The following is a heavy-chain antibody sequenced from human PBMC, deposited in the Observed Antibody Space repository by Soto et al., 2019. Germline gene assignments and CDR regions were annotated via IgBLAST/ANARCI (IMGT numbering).Heavy chain of an antibody. CDR2: IYYSGST. Sequence: PSETLSLTCTVSGGSISSYYWSWIRQPPGKGLEWIGYIYYSGSTYYNPSLKSRVTISVDTSKNQFSLKLSSVTAADTAVYYCARDSAPLGYCGGDCGGYWGQGTLVTVSS. CDR3: ARDSAPLGYCGGDCGGY. D-gene: IGHD2-21*02. J-gene: IGHJ4*02. V-gene: IGHV4-59*12. CDR1: GGSISSYY.